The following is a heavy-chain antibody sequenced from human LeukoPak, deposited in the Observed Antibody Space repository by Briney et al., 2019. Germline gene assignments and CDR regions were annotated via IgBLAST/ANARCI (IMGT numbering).Heavy chain of an antibody. J-gene: IGHJ6*03. D-gene: IGHD6-13*01. CDR3: ARGEGSSSWARYYYYYMDV. CDR1: GGSFSGYY. Sequence: SETLSLTCAVYGGSFSGYYWSWIRQPPGKGLEWIGEINHSGSTNYNPSLKSRVTISVDTSKNQFSLKLSSVTAADTAVYYCARGEGSSSWARYYYYYMDVWGKGTTVTVSS. V-gene: IGHV4-34*01. CDR2: INHSGST.